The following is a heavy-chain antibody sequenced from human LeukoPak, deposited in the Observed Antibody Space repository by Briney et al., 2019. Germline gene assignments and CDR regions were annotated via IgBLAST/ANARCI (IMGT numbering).Heavy chain of an antibody. CDR3: TRALLLAAFRS. J-gene: IGHJ4*02. D-gene: IGHD2-21*02. V-gene: IGHV3-53*01. CDR2: IYIDGTT. Sequence: GGSLRLSCAASGFIVSHNYMTWVRQAPGKGLEWISVIYIDGTTYYADSVKGRFSISRDDAKSSLYLQMTGLRAEDSAVYYCTRALLLAAFRSWGQGTLVTVSS. CDR1: GFIVSHNY.